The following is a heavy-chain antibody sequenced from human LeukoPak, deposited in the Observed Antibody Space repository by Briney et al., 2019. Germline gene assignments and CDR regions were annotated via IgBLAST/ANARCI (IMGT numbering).Heavy chain of an antibody. Sequence: PGGSLRLSCAASGFTFSSYGMHWVRQAPGKGLEWVAFIRYDGSNKYYADSVKGRFTISRDNSKNTLYLQMNSLRAEDTAVYYCAKRGDGYSSGGTGYFDYWGQGTLVTVSS. CDR2: IRYDGSNK. CDR3: AKRGDGYSSGGTGYFDY. V-gene: IGHV3-30*02. J-gene: IGHJ4*02. CDR1: GFTFSSYG. D-gene: IGHD6-19*01.